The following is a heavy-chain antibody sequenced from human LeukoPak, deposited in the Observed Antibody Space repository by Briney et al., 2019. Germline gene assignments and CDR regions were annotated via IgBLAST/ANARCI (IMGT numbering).Heavy chain of an antibody. CDR1: GYTFTNYY. Sequence: GASVKVSCKASGYTFTNYYIHWVRQAPGQGLEWMGMINPSGGSTSYAPKFQGRVTMTRDTSTSTVYMELSSLRSEDTAVYFCARPLGGGSYSYWGQGTLVTVSS. CDR3: ARPLGGGSYSY. CDR2: INPSGGST. V-gene: IGHV1-46*01. D-gene: IGHD1-26*01. J-gene: IGHJ4*02.